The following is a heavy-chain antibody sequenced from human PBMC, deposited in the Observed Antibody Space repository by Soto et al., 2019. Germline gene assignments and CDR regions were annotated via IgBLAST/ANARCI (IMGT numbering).Heavy chain of an antibody. Sequence: GGSLRLSCAASGFTFSSYGMHWVRQAPGKGLEWVAVISYDGSNKYYADSVKGRFTISRDNSKNTLYLQMNSLRAEDTAVYYCAKDSTVVVTAPSPFDYWGQGTLVTVSS. CDR1: GFTFSSYG. CDR2: ISYDGSNK. D-gene: IGHD2-21*02. V-gene: IGHV3-30*18. CDR3: AKDSTVVVTAPSPFDY. J-gene: IGHJ4*02.